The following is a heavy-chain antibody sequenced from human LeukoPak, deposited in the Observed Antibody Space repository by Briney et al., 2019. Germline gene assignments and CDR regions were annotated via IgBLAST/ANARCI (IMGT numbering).Heavy chain of an antibody. V-gene: IGHV3-23*01. D-gene: IGHD3-22*01. CDR1: GFTFSSYA. CDR2: ISGSGGST. Sequence: PGGSLRLSCAASGFTFSSYAMSWVRQAPGKGLEWVSAISGSGGSTYYADSVKGRFTISRDNSKNTLYLQMNSLRAEDTAVYYCAKVPAYYYDSSGHHWGQGTLVTVSS. J-gene: IGHJ5*02. CDR3: AKVPAYYYDSSGHH.